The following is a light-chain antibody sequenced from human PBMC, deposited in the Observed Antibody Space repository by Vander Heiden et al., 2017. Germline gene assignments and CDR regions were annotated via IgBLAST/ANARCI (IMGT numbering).Light chain of an antibody. J-gene: IGLJ3*02. CDR2: EVR. Sequence: QSSLTQPPSASRSPGPEVTISCTGTRNDVGGYNYVSWYQQQPGKAPKLMIYEVRKRPAGVPDRFSGSKSGNTASLTVSVLQAEEEADYYCSSDAGRNNWVFGGGTKLTVL. CDR3: SSDAGRNNWV. V-gene: IGLV2-8*01. CDR1: RNDVGGYNY.